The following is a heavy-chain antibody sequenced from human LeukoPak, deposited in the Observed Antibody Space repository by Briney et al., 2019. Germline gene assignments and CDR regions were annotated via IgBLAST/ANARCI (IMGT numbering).Heavy chain of an antibody. CDR1: GYTFTGYY. J-gene: IGHJ6*02. D-gene: IGHD2-2*01. CDR2: INPNSGGT. Sequence: GSVKVSCKASGYTFTGYYMHWVRQAPGQGLEWMGWINPNSGGTNYAQKFQGRVTMTRDTSISTAYMELSRLRPDDTAVYYCARDRRRDCSSTSCYELDYYYGMDVWGQGTTVTVSS. CDR3: ARDRRRDCSSTSCYELDYYYGMDV. V-gene: IGHV1-2*02.